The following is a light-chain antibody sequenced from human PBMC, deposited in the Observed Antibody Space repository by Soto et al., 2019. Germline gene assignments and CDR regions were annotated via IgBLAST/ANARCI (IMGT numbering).Light chain of an antibody. CDR1: SSDVGGYNC. CDR3: CSYAGINTWSV. CDR2: EGS. V-gene: IGLV2-11*01. J-gene: IGLJ1*01. Sequence: QSVFTQPRSVSGSPGQSVTISCTGNSSDVGGYNCVSWYQQHPGKAPQLMIYEGSKRPSGVSNRFSGSKSATTASLTIFGRQADDVADYYCCSYAGINTWSVFATGPYVTVL.